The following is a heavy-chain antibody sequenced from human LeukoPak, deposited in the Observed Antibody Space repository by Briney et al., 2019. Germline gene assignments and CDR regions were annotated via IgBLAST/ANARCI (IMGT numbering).Heavy chain of an antibody. J-gene: IGHJ4*02. V-gene: IGHV4-34*01. Sequence: GSLRLSCAASGFTFSSYWMSWVRQAPGKGLEWIGEINHSGSTNYNPSLKSRVTISVDTSKNQFSLKLSSVTAADTAVYYCARGQGRRTYYDFWSGYYTGFYFDYWGQGTLVTVSS. D-gene: IGHD3-3*01. CDR2: INHSGST. CDR3: ARGQGRRTYYDFWSGYYTGFYFDY. CDR1: GFTFSSYW.